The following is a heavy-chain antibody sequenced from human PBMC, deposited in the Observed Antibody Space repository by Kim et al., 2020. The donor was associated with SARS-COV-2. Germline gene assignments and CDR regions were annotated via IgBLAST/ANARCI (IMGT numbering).Heavy chain of an antibody. CDR2: IWYDGSNK. CDR1: GFTFSSYG. Sequence: GGSLRLSCAASGFTFSSYGMHWVRQAPGKGLEWVAVIWYDGSNKYYADSVKGRFTISRDNSKNTLYLQMNSLRAEDTAVYYCARYRRTGPREDLFDYWGQGTLVTVSS. J-gene: IGHJ4*02. CDR3: ARYRRTGPREDLFDY. V-gene: IGHV3-33*01. D-gene: IGHD1-26*01.